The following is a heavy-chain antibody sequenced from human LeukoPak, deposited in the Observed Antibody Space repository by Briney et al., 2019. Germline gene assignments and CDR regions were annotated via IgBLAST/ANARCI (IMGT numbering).Heavy chain of an antibody. J-gene: IGHJ6*03. D-gene: IGHD2-21*01. CDR1: GDSMNSGSYF. Sequence: PSETLSLTCTVSGDSMNSGSYFWNWIRQPAGKGPEFIGHIYSSGSTHYNPSLKSRVTISVDTSKNQISLKLSSMTAADTAVYYCARVGGDYSYYYMDVWGKGTSVTVSS. CDR3: ARVGGDYSYYYMDV. V-gene: IGHV4-61*09. CDR2: IYSSGST.